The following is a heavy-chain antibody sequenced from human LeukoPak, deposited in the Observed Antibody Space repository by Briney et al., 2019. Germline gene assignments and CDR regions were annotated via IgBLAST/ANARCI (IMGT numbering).Heavy chain of an antibody. CDR2: IWYDGSNK. J-gene: IGHJ6*03. D-gene: IGHD5-24*01. V-gene: IGHV3-33*06. CDR3: AKGQELHYYYYYMDV. Sequence: GVSLRLSCAASGFTFINYGMHWVRQAPGKGLEWVAVIWYDGSNKYYADSVKGRFTISRDNSKNTLYLQMNSLRADDTAVYYCAKGQELHYYYYYMDVWGKGTTVTVSS. CDR1: GFTFINYG.